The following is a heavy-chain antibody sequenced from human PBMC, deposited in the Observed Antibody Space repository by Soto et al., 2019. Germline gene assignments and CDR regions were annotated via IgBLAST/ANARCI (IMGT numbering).Heavy chain of an antibody. D-gene: IGHD3-10*01. CDR2: INHSGST. V-gene: IGHV4-34*01. Sequence: SDTLSLTCAVYGGSFSDSSWSWIRQPPGKGLEWIGEINHSGSTNYNPSLKSRVTISVDTSKNQFSLNLYSVAAADTAVYYCARTLWTFDCWGQGTLVTVSS. J-gene: IGHJ4*02. CDR3: ARTLWTFDC. CDR1: GGSFSDSS.